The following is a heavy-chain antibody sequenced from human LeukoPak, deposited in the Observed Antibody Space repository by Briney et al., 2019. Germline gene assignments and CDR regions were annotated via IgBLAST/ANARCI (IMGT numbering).Heavy chain of an antibody. CDR3: ARGSMVRALHF. Sequence: PSETLSLTCTVSGRSTSSYYWNWIRQPPGKGLEWIGYIYYRGSTNYNPSLKSRVTIPVDTPKNQFSLKLTSVTAAEPAMNYCARGSMVRALHFWGQGTMVTVSS. J-gene: IGHJ3*01. V-gene: IGHV4-59*01. D-gene: IGHD3-10*01. CDR1: GRSTSSYY. CDR2: IYYRGST.